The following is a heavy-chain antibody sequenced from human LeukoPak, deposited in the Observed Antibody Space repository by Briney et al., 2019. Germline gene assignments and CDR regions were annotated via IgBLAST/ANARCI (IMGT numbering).Heavy chain of an antibody. CDR3: AKTTVTSEEYYYYYMDV. V-gene: IGHV1-18*01. CDR1: GYTFTSYG. Sequence: ASVKVSCKTSGYTFTSYGLSWVRQAPGQGLEWMGWIITYNGNTYYSQKLQGRVTMTTDTSTSTAYMELRSLRSDDTAVYYCAKTTVTSEEYYYYYMDVWGKGTTVTVSS. CDR2: IITYNGNT. D-gene: IGHD4-17*01. J-gene: IGHJ6*03.